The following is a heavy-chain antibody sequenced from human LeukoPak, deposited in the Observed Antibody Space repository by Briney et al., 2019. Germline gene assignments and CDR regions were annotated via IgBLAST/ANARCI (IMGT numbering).Heavy chain of an antibody. CDR3: ARAPMTTEDY. Sequence: GGSLRLSCAASRFTFSTYWMHWVRQAPGKGLVWVSRINSDGSSTDYADSVKGRFTISRDRSKNTLYLQMNSLRVEDTAVYYCARAPMTTEDYWGQGTLVTVSS. CDR1: RFTFSTYW. V-gene: IGHV3-74*01. J-gene: IGHJ4*02. D-gene: IGHD4-17*01. CDR2: INSDGSST.